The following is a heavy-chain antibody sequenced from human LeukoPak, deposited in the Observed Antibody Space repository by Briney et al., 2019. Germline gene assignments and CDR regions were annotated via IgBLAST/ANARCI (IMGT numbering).Heavy chain of an antibody. CDR1: GGSISYYY. D-gene: IGHD1-26*01. Sequence: SETLSLTCTVSGGSISYYYWSWIRQPPGKGLECIAYNYYTGTTNYNPSLKSRVTISLDTSKNQFSLKMTSVTAADTAVYYCARSYSGTGYYYYGMDVWGQGTTVTVSS. V-gene: IGHV4-59*01. CDR2: NYYTGTT. J-gene: IGHJ6*02. CDR3: ARSYSGTGYYYYGMDV.